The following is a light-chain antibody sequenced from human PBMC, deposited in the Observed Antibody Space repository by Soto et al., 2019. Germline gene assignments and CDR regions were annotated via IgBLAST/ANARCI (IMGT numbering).Light chain of an antibody. CDR3: CSYAGSSTFYV. J-gene: IGLJ1*01. V-gene: IGLV2-23*02. CDR2: EVS. CDR1: NSDIGSYNL. Sequence: QFALTQPASVSGSPGQSITISCTGTNSDIGSYNLVSWYQQHPGKAPKLMIYEVSKRPSGVSNRFSGSKSGNTASPTISGLQAEDEADYYCCSYAGSSTFYVFGTGTKVTVL.